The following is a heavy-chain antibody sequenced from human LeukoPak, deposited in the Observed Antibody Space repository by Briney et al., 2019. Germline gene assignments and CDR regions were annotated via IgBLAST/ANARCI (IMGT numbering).Heavy chain of an antibody. Sequence: PGGSLRLSCAASGFTFSSYSMNWVRQAPGKGLEWVSSISSSSSYIYYADPVKGRFTISRDNAKNSLYLQMNSLRAEDTAVYYCARDPYDSSGYQFDYWGQGTLVTVSS. CDR2: ISSSSSYI. CDR1: GFTFSSYS. D-gene: IGHD3-22*01. CDR3: ARDPYDSSGYQFDY. J-gene: IGHJ4*02. V-gene: IGHV3-21*01.